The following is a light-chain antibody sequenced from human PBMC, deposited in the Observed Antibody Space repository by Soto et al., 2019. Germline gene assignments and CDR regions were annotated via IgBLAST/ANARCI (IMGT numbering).Light chain of an antibody. CDR2: YDN. V-gene: IGLV1-44*01. CDR3: AAWDDRLNGRV. Sequence: QSVLTQPPSASGTPGQRVTISCSGSNSNIGSNTVNWYRQLPGTAPKLLIYYDNLRPSGVPDRISGSKSGTSASLAISGLQSDDEADYYCAAWDDRLNGRVFGTGTKLTVL. CDR1: NSNIGSNT. J-gene: IGLJ1*01.